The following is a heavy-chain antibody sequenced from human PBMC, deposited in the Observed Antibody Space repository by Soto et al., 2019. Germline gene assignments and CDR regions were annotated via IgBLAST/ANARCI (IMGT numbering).Heavy chain of an antibody. CDR3: ARDPRSTTAARRYLLAPMKYSYYYYGMDV. CDR1: GYTFTSYG. J-gene: IGHJ6*04. Sequence: QVQLVQSGAEVKKPGASVKVSCKASGYTFTSYGISWVRQAPGQGLEGMGWISAYNGNTNYAQKLQGRVTMTTDTTTRTAYMELRSLGPDDTAVHYCARDPRSTTAARRYLLAPMKYSYYYYGMDVWGKGTTVTVSS. D-gene: IGHD6-6*01. V-gene: IGHV1-18*01. CDR2: ISAYNGNT.